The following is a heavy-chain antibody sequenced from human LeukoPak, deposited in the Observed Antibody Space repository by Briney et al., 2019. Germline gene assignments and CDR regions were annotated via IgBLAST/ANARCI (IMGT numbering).Heavy chain of an antibody. Sequence: SETLSLTCAVSGGSISSYYWSWIRQPPGKGLEWIGYIYYSGSTNYNPSLKSRVTISVDTSKNQFSLKLGSVTAADTAVYYCARENYDSSGYYRYYFDYWGQGTLVTVSS. CDR3: ARENYDSSGYYRYYFDY. CDR1: GGSISSYY. V-gene: IGHV4-59*01. D-gene: IGHD3-22*01. CDR2: IYYSGST. J-gene: IGHJ4*02.